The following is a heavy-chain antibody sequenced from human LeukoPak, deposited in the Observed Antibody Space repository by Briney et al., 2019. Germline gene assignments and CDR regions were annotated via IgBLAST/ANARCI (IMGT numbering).Heavy chain of an antibody. J-gene: IGHJ4*02. D-gene: IGHD1-26*01. V-gene: IGHV3-13*01. CDR3: VRQQTSHGNFDY. CDR1: GFTFSNHA. Sequence: GGSLRLSCATSGFTFSNHAMHWVRQATGKGLEWVSAIGTAGDTFYPGSVKGRFTISRENAKSSLSLQMNSLRAEDTAVYYCVRQQTSHGNFDYWGQGTLVTVSS. CDR2: IGTAGDT.